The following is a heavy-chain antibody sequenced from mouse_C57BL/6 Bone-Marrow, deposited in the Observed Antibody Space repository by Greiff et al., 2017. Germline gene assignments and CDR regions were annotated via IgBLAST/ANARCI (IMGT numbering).Heavy chain of an antibody. D-gene: IGHD1-1*01. Sequence: VKLMESGAELARPGASVKLSCKASGYTFTSYGISWVKQRTGPGLEWIGEIYPRSGNTYYNEKFKGKATLTADKSSSTAYMELRILTSDDSAVYFLARLYYYGRDWYFDVWGTGTTVTVSS. CDR2: IYPRSGNT. J-gene: IGHJ1*03. CDR3: ARLYYYGRDWYFDV. CDR1: GYTFTSYG. V-gene: IGHV1-81*01.